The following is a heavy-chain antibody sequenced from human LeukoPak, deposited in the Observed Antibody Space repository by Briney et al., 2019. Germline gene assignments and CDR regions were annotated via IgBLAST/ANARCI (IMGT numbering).Heavy chain of an antibody. D-gene: IGHD1-26*01. J-gene: IGHJ4*02. Sequence: PSETLSLTCTVSGGSISSGGYYWSWIRQHPGKGLEWIGYIYYSGSTYHNPSLKSRVTISVDTSKNQFSLKLSSVTAADTAVYYCARLDSRNSDDYWGQGTLVTVSS. CDR3: ARLDSRNSDDY. CDR1: GGSISSGGYY. V-gene: IGHV4-31*03. CDR2: IYYSGST.